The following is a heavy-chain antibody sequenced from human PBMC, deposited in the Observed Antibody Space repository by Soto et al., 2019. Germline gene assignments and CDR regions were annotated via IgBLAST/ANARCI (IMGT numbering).Heavy chain of an antibody. Sequence: SLRLSCAASGFTFSSYAMSWVRQAPGKGLEWVSAISGSGGSTYYADSVKGRFTISRDNSKNTLYLQMNSLRAEDTAVYYCAKDFSITIFGVVPGGFDPWGQGTLVTVS. D-gene: IGHD3-3*01. CDR1: GFTFSSYA. CDR3: AKDFSITIFGVVPGGFDP. CDR2: ISGSGGST. J-gene: IGHJ5*02. V-gene: IGHV3-23*01.